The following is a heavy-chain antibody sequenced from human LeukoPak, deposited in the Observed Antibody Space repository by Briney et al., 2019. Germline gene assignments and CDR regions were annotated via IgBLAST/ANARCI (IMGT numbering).Heavy chain of an antibody. CDR1: GGSFSGYY. J-gene: IGHJ5*02. V-gene: IGHV4-34*01. CDR2: INHSGST. Sequence: SSETLSLTCAVYGGSFSGYYWSWIRQPPGKGLEWIGEINHSGSTNYNPSLKSRVTISVDTSKNQFSLKLSSVTAADTAVYYCARGRRWVYGDFDPWGQGTLVTVSS. D-gene: IGHD3-10*02. CDR3: ARGRRWVYGDFDP.